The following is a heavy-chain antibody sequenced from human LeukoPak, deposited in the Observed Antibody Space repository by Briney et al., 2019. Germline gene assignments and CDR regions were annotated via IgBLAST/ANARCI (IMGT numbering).Heavy chain of an antibody. CDR1: GGTFSSYA. D-gene: IGHD2-2*01. V-gene: IGHV1-69*05. Sequence: SVKVSCKASGGTFSSYAISWVRQAPGQGLEWMGGIIPIFGTANYAQKFQGRVTITTDESTSTAYMELSSLRSEDTAVYYCARDPGYCSSTSCLGPFDIWGQGTMVTVSS. J-gene: IGHJ3*02. CDR2: IIPIFGTA. CDR3: ARDPGYCSSTSCLGPFDI.